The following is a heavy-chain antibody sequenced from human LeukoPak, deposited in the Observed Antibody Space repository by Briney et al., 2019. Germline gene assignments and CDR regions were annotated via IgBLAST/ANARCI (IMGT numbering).Heavy chain of an antibody. CDR2: THYSGST. CDR3: ARDGCSGPSCHGNWFDP. J-gene: IGHJ5*02. Sequence: SQTLSLTCTVSGGSISSGTYFWSWIRQHPGKGLEWIGYTHYSGSTYNNPSLKSRVTISVDTSKNQFSLKLSSVTAADTAVYYCARDGCSGPSCHGNWFDPWGQGTLVTVSS. D-gene: IGHD2-2*01. V-gene: IGHV4-31*03. CDR1: GGSISSGTYF.